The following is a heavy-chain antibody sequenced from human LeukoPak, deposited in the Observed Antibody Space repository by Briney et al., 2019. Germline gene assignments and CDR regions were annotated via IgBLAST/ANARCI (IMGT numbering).Heavy chain of an antibody. CDR3: ARGGIAAAQDY. CDR1: GFTFSSYW. V-gene: IGHV3-74*01. CDR2: INSDGSST. J-gene: IGHJ4*02. D-gene: IGHD6-13*01. Sequence: GGSLRLSCAASGFTFSSYWMHWVRQAPAKGLVWVSRINSDGSSTSYADSVKGRFTISRDNAKNTLYLQMNSLRAEDTAVYYCARGGIAAAQDYWGQGTLVTVSS.